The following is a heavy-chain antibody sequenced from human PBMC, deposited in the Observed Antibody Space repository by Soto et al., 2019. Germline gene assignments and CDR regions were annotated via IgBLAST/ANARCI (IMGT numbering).Heavy chain of an antibody. CDR2: IYYSGST. CDR3: ARRDSGYYYNY. V-gene: IGHV4-59*01. J-gene: IGHJ4*02. Sequence: QVQLQESGPGLVKPSETLSLTCTVSGGSISSYYWSWIQQPPGKGLEWIGYIYYSGSTNYNPSLKSRVTISVDTSKNQFSLKLSSVTAADTAVYYCARRDSGYYYNYWGQGTLVTVSS. CDR1: GGSISSYY. D-gene: IGHD3-22*01.